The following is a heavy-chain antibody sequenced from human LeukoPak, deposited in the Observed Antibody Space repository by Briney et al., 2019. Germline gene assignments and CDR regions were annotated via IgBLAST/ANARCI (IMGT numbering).Heavy chain of an antibody. CDR2: ISYDGSNK. CDR3: AKDNSAVGPDYYGMDV. J-gene: IGHJ6*02. V-gene: IGHV3-30*18. CDR1: GFTFSSYG. D-gene: IGHD4-23*01. Sequence: GGSLRLSCAASGFTFSSYGMHWVRQAPGKGLEWVAVISYDGSNKYYADSVKGRFTISRDDSKNTLYLQMNSLRAEDTAVYYCAKDNSAVGPDYYGMDVWGQGTTVTVSS.